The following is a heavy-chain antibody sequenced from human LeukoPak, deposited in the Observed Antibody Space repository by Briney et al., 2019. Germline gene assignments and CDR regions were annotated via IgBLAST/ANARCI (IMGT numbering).Heavy chain of an antibody. Sequence: SETLSLTCTVSGGFISSYYWSWIRQSPGKGLEWIGYIYTSGSTNYNPSLKSRVTISVDTSKNQFSLKLSSVTAADTAVYYCARHVGDHEYFDYWGQGTLVTVSS. CDR2: IYTSGST. D-gene: IGHD3-10*01. CDR3: ARHVGDHEYFDY. J-gene: IGHJ4*02. V-gene: IGHV4-4*09. CDR1: GGFISSYY.